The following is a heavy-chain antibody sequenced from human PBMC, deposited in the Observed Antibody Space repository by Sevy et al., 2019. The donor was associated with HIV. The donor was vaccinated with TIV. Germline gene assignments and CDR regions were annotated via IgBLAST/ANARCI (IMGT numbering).Heavy chain of an antibody. CDR2: IYYNGNT. CDR1: GGSISSGGYY. CDR3: ARGREPTVTATL. Sequence: SETLSLTCTVSGGSISSGGYYWSWIRQHPGKGLEWIGYIYYNGNTYYNPSLKSRVTISVDTSKNQFSLKLSTVTAADTDVYYGARGREPTVTATLWGQGTPVTVSS. D-gene: IGHD4-17*01. J-gene: IGHJ4*02. V-gene: IGHV4-31*03.